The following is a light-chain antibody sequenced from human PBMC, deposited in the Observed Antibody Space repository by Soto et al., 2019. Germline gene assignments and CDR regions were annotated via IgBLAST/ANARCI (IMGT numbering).Light chain of an antibody. CDR3: QQYDNFPLT. CDR1: QDIRKY. Sequence: DIQMTQSPSSLSASVGDRATITCQATQDIRKYLNWFQQKPGKAPKLLISDASTLETGVPSRFSGSGSGTDFTLAISSLQPEDIATYYCQQYDNFPLTFGGGTKVEIK. V-gene: IGKV1-33*01. J-gene: IGKJ4*01. CDR2: DAS.